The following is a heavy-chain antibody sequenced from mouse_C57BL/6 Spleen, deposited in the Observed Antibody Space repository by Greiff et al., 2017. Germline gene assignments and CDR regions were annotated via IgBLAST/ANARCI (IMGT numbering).Heavy chain of an antibody. CDR1: GYTFTSYW. CDR2: IYPSDSET. CDR3: ARSAYYYGSLYYFDY. Sequence: QVQLQQPGAELVRPGSSVKLSCKASGYTFTSYWMDWVKQRPGQGLEWIGNIYPSDSETHYNQKFKDKATLTVDKSSSPAYMQLSSLTSEDSAVYYCARSAYYYGSLYYFDYWGQGTTLTVSS. J-gene: IGHJ2*01. D-gene: IGHD1-1*01. V-gene: IGHV1-61*01.